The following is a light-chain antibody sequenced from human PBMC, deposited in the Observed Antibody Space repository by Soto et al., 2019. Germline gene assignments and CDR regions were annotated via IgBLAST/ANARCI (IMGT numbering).Light chain of an antibody. J-gene: IGKJ2*01. V-gene: IGKV3-20*01. CDR1: QSISSSY. Sequence: EIVLTQSPGTLSLSPGERATLSCRASQSISSSYLAWYQQKPGQAPRLLIYGASSRATGIPDTFSGSGSGTDFTLTISRLEPEDFAVYYCQQYGSSTMYTFGQGTNLEIK. CDR2: GAS. CDR3: QQYGSSTMYT.